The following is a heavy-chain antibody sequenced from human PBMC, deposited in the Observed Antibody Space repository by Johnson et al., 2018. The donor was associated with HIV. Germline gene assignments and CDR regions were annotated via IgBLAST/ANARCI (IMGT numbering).Heavy chain of an antibody. CDR3: ASLSYYYDSSGYSNDAFDI. V-gene: IGHV3-30-3*01. Sequence: QVQLVESGGGEVQPGRSLRLSCAASGFTFSTYAMHWVRQAPGKGLEWVAVISYDGSNKYYADSVKGRFTISRDNSKNTLFLQMNSLRAEDTAVYYCASLSYYYDSSGYSNDAFDIWGQGTMVTASS. CDR1: GFTFSTYA. CDR2: ISYDGSNK. D-gene: IGHD3-22*01. J-gene: IGHJ3*02.